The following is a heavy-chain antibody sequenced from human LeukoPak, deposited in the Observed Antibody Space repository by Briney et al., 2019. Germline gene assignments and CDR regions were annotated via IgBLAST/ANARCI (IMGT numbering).Heavy chain of an antibody. J-gene: IGHJ4*02. CDR3: ARGLAAPDY. V-gene: IGHV3-7*03. CDR2: IKKDGSEK. CDR1: GFTFSSYW. D-gene: IGHD6-13*01. Sequence: PGGSLRLSCAASGFTFSSYWMSWVRQAPGKGLEWVANIKKDGSEKYYVDSVKGRFTISRDNAKNSVHLQMNSLRAEDTAVYYCARGLAAPDYWGQGTLVTVSS.